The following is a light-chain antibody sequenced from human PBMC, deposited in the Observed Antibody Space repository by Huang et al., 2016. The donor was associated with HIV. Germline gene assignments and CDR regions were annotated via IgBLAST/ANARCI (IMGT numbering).Light chain of an antibody. CDR3: QQTSSVPLT. Sequence: DIQMTQSPSSLSASVGARISITCRASQTISTFLNWYKQKPGKAPKLLIYAASNLQSGFSASFSGTGSGTLFTLTVSGLLPDDFATYFCQQTSSVPLTFGGGTKVEMK. J-gene: IGKJ4*01. CDR1: QTISTF. V-gene: IGKV1-39*01. CDR2: AAS.